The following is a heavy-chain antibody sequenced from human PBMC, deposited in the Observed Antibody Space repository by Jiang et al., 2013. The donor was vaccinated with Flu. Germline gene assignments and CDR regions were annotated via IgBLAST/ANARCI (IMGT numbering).Heavy chain of an antibody. V-gene: IGHV3-23*01. D-gene: IGHD3-22*01. Sequence: VQLLESGGGLVQPGGSLRLSCAASGFTFSSYAMSWVRQAPGKGLEWVSAISGSGGSTYYADSVKGRFTISRDNSKNTLYLQMNSLRAEDTAVYYCAKVPPNYYDSSFRGYYYYGMDVWGQGTTVTVSS. CDR2: ISGSGGST. CDR1: GFTFSSYA. CDR3: AKVPPNYYDSSFRGYYYYGMDV. J-gene: IGHJ6*02.